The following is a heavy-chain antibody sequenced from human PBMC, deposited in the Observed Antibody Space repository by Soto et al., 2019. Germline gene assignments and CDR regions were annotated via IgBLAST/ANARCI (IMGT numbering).Heavy chain of an antibody. Sequence: QITLEETGPPLVKPTQTLTLTCTFSGFSLTTGRVGVGWIRQPPGKALEWLAVIHWNDDNHYSPSLKSRLTITKHTSKNQVVLTLTNMDPVDTATYYCTHRLVGSGQGYWGQGTLVTVSS. CDR1: GFSLTTGRVG. J-gene: IGHJ4*02. D-gene: IGHD2-15*01. CDR3: THRLVGSGQGY. CDR2: IHWNDDN. V-gene: IGHV2-5*01.